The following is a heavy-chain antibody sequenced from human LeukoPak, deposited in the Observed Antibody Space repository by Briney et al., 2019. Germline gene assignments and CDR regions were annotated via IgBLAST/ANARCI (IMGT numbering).Heavy chain of an antibody. Sequence: ASVKVSCKASGCTFTGYYMHWVRRAPGQGLEWMGWINPNGGGTNYAQKFQGRVTRTRDTPISTASMEPRSLSSDDTAVYYCARARPYYDILAGQYYFDYWGQGTLVTVSS. CDR2: INPNGGGT. CDR1: GCTFTGYY. D-gene: IGHD3-9*01. V-gene: IGHV1-2*02. J-gene: IGHJ4*02. CDR3: ARARPYYDILAGQYYFDY.